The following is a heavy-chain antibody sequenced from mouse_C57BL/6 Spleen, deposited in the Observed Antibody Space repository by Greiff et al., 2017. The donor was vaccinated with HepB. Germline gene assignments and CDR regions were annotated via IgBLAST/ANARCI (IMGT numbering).Heavy chain of an antibody. D-gene: IGHD1-1*02. J-gene: IGHJ2*01. CDR1: GFTFSSYS. CDR2: ISDGGSYT. Sequence: EVQVEESGGGLVKPGGSLKLSCAASGFTFSSYSMSWVRQTPTKRLEWVATISDGGSYTYYPANVKGRFTISRDNAKNNLYLQMSHLKSEDTAMYYCARDGGWVDYWGQGTTLTVSS. V-gene: IGHV5-4*01. CDR3: ARDGGWVDY.